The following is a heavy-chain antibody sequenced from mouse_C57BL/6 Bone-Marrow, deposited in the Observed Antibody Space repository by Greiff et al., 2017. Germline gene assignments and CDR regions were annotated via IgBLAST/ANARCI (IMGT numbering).Heavy chain of an antibody. D-gene: IGHD1-1*01. CDR3: TSITTVPFDY. V-gene: IGHV14-4*01. J-gene: IGHJ2*01. CDR1: GFNIKDDY. Sequence: VQLQQSGAELVRPGASVKLSCTASGFNIKDDYMHWVKQRPEQGLEWIGWIEPENGDTEYASKFQGKATITADTSSNTAYLQRSSLTSEDTAFYYCTSITTVPFDYWGQGTTLTVSS. CDR2: IEPENGDT.